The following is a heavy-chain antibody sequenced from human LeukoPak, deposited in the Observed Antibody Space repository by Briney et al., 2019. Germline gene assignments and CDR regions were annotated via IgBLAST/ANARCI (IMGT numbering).Heavy chain of an antibody. CDR3: ARVKVEMATIPYYFDY. CDR2: IYYSGST. Sequence: SETLPLTCTVSGGSVSSGSYYWSWIRQPPGKGLEWIGYIYYSGSTNYNPSLKSRVTISVDTSKNQFSLKLSSVTAADTAVYYCARVKVEMATIPYYFDYWGQGTLVTVSS. V-gene: IGHV4-61*01. D-gene: IGHD5-24*01. J-gene: IGHJ4*02. CDR1: GGSVSSGSYY.